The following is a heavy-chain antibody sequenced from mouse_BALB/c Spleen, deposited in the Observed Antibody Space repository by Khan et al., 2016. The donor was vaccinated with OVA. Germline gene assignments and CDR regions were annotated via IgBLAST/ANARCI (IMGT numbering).Heavy chain of an antibody. V-gene: IGHV1-7*01. Sequence: QVQLQQSGAELAKPGASVKMSCKASGYTFINYWILWVKQRPGQGLEWIGYINPSTGYTEYNQNFKDKATLTADKSSSTAYMQLSSLTSEDSAVYYCARRGLRLDFDYWGQGNTPTVS. D-gene: IGHD1-1*01. CDR3: ARRGLRLDFDY. J-gene: IGHJ2*01. CDR1: GYTFINYW. CDR2: INPSTGYT.